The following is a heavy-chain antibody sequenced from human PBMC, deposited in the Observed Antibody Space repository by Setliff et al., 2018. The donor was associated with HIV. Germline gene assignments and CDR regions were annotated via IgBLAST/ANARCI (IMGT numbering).Heavy chain of an antibody. D-gene: IGHD3-3*01. J-gene: IGHJ5*02. V-gene: IGHV1-8*01. CDR1: GYTFSNYD. Sequence: ASVKVSCKASGYTFSNYDINWVRQATGQGLEWVGWISTHNDDTDYAQKFQGRVTMTRDTSITTAYMELSRLRPDDTAVYFCARGKPIFGVNNWFDPWGQGTLVTVSS. CDR2: ISTHNDDT. CDR3: ARGKPIFGVNNWFDP.